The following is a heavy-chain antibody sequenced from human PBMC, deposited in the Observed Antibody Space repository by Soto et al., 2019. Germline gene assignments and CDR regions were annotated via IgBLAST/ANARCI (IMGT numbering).Heavy chain of an antibody. D-gene: IGHD4-17*01. J-gene: IGHJ5*02. CDR2: INHSGST. V-gene: IGHV4-34*01. CDR1: GGSFSGYY. CDR3: ARVDGDYVADSWFDP. Sequence: QVQLQQWGAGLLKPSETLSLTCAVYGGSFSGYYWSWIRQPPGKGLEWIGEINHSGSTNYNPSLKSRVTISVDTSKNQFSLKLSSVTAADTAVYYCARVDGDYVADSWFDPWGQGTLVTVSS.